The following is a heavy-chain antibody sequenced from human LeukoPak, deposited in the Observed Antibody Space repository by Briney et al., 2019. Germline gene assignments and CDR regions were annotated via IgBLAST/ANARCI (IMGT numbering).Heavy chain of an antibody. Sequence: ASETLSLTCAVYGGSFSGYYWTWIRQPPGKGLEWIGEINHSGSTNYNPSLKSRVTISVDTSKNQFSLKLSSVTAADTAVYYCARPINCSSTSCYGGWFDPWGQGTLVTVSS. V-gene: IGHV4-34*01. CDR3: ARPINCSSTSCYGGWFDP. CDR1: GGSFSGYY. D-gene: IGHD2-2*01. CDR2: INHSGST. J-gene: IGHJ5*02.